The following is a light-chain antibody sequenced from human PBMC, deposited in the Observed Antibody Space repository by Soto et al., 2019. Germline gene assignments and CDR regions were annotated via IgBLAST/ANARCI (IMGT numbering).Light chain of an antibody. V-gene: IGKV1-5*03. CDR1: QNIDNW. Sequence: DVQMTQSPSTLSASVGDRVTITCRASQNIDNWLAWYQQKLGKAPKLLIYKASSLETGVPSRFSGSGSGTEFSLTISNLEPDDFATYHCQQYYTNSQAPFGQGTKVDIK. CDR3: QQYYTNSQAP. CDR2: KAS. J-gene: IGKJ1*01.